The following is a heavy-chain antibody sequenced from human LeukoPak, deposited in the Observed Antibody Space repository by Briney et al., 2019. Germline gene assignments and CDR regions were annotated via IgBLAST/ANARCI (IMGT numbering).Heavy chain of an antibody. J-gene: IGHJ4*02. Sequence: GGSLRLSCVASGLTFNSHSMSWVRQAPGMGLEWVSVVSTNGDVTFYADSVKGRFTISRDNSKNTLFVQMNSLRAEDTAVYYCAKLSLSGRSQSADYWGQGTLVTVSS. CDR3: AKLSLSGRSQSADY. CDR2: VSTNGDVT. CDR1: GLTFNSHS. V-gene: IGHV3-23*01. D-gene: IGHD3-10*01.